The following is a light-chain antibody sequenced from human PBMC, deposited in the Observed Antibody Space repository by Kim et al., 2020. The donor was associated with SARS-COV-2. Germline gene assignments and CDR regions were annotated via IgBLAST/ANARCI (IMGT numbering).Light chain of an antibody. CDR1: QSVRNN. V-gene: IGKV3-15*01. Sequence: SVSPGESATLSCRASQSVRNNLAWYQQKPGQAPRLLIYAASTRATDIPGRFSGSGSGTEFTLTISSLQSEDFAVYYCQQYNAWPPSFGGGTKVEI. CDR3: QQYNAWPPS. CDR2: AAS. J-gene: IGKJ4*01.